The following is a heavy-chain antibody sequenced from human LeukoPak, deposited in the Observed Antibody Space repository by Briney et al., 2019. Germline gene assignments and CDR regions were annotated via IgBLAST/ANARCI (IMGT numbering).Heavy chain of an antibody. V-gene: IGHV1-46*01. J-gene: IGHJ4*02. Sequence: GASVEVSCKASGYTFTSYYVHWVRQAPGQGLEWMGMIIPSGGSTSNAQKFQGRVTMTRDTSTSTVYMALSSLRSEDTAVYYCARSNDGWYFDYWGQGTLVTVSS. D-gene: IGHD5-24*01. CDR3: ARSNDGWYFDY. CDR2: IIPSGGST. CDR1: GYTFTSYY.